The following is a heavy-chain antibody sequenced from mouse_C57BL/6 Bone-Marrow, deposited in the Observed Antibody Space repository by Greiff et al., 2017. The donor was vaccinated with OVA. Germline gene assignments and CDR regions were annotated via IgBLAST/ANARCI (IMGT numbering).Heavy chain of an antibody. J-gene: IGHJ2*01. CDR3: ARHGDYGSFFDY. D-gene: IGHD1-1*01. Sequence: EVMLVESGGDLVKPGGSLKLSCAASGFTFSSYGMSWVRQTPDKRLEWVATISSGGSYTYYPDSVKGRFTISRDNAQNTLYLQMSSLKSEDTAMYYCARHGDYGSFFDYWGQGTTLTVSS. V-gene: IGHV5-6*01. CDR2: ISSGGSYT. CDR1: GFTFSSYG.